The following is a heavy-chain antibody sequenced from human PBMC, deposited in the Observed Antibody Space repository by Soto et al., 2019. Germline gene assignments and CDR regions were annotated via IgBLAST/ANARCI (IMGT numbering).Heavy chain of an antibody. CDR1: GYTFTNYG. D-gene: IGHD1-26*01. Sequence: QGQLVQSGVDVKMPGASVKLSCKTYGYTFTNYGVTWVRQVSGQGLEWIGWVSGYNRNTNYAQKFEDRVIMTTDTSTNTAHMELRRLRSDDTGIYYCARERLWEPLIYWGRGTLLTVPP. CDR2: VSGYNRNT. V-gene: IGHV1-18*01. CDR3: ARERLWEPLIY. J-gene: IGHJ4*02.